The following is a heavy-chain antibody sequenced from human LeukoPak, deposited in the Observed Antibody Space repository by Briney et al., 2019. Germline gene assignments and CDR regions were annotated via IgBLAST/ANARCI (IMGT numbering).Heavy chain of an antibody. J-gene: IGHJ5*02. CDR2: IYYSGST. Sequence: PSETLSLTCTASGGSISSYYWSWIRQPPGKGLEWIGYIYYSGSTNYNPSLKGRVTISVDTSKNQFSLKLSSVTAADTAVYYCAREPSRICSSTSCPNWFDPWGQGTLVTVSS. CDR3: AREPSRICSSTSCPNWFDP. V-gene: IGHV4-59*12. CDR1: GGSISSYY. D-gene: IGHD2-2*01.